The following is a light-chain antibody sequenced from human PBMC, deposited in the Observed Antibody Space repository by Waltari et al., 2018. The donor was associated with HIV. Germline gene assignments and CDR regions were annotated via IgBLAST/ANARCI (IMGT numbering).Light chain of an antibody. CDR1: QTILDISNNKNY. Sequence: DIVLTQSPDSLAGSVGERATINCKSSQTILDISNNKNYLTWYQQKPGQSPKLLIYWASTRESGVPDRFRGSGSGTDFTLTISSLQAEDVAVYYCQQHFSTPWTFGQGTKVGIK. J-gene: IGKJ1*01. CDR2: WAS. V-gene: IGKV4-1*01. CDR3: QQHFSTPWT.